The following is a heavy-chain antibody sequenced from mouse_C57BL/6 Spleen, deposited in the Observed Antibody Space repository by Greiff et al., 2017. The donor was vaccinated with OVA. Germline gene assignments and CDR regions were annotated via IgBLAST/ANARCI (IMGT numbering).Heavy chain of an antibody. CDR1: GYTFTSYW. CDR3: ARSGANWDFAY. V-gene: IGHV1-72*01. CDR2: IDPNSGGT. J-gene: IGHJ3*01. Sequence: QVQLQQPGAELVKPGASVKLSCKASGYTFTSYWMHWVKQRPGRGREWIGRIDPNSGGTKYNEKFKSKATLTVDKPSSTAYRQLSSLTSEDSAVYYCARSGANWDFAYWGQGTLVTVSA. D-gene: IGHD4-1*01.